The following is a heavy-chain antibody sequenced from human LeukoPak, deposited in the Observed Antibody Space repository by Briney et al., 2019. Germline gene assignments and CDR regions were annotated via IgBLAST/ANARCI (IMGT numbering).Heavy chain of an antibody. J-gene: IGHJ5*02. V-gene: IGHV4-39*01. D-gene: IGHD6-13*01. Sequence: SETLSLTCTVSGGSISSSSYYWGWIRQPPGKGLEWIGSIYYSGSTYYNPSLKSRVTISVDTSKNQSSLKLSSVTAADTAVYYCARPLGSQASLNWFDPWGQGTLVTVSS. CDR2: IYYSGST. CDR3: ARPLGSQASLNWFDP. CDR1: GGSISSSSYY.